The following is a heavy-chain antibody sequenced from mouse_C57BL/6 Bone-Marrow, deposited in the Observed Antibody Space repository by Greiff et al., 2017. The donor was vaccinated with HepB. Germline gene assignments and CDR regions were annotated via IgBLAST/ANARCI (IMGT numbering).Heavy chain of an antibody. J-gene: IGHJ2*01. D-gene: IGHD1-1*02. V-gene: IGHV1-81*01. CDR3: ARGGAYYFDD. CDR1: GYTFTSYG. CDR2: IYPRSGNT. Sequence: QVQLQQSGAELARPGASVTLSCKASGYTFTSYGISWVKQRTGQGLEWIGEIYPRSGNTYYNEKFKGKATLTADKSSSIAYMELRSLTSEDSAVYFCARGGAYYFDDWGQGTTLTVAS.